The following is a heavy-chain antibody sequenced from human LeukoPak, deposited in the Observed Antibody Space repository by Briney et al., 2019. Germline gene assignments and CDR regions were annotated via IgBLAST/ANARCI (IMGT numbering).Heavy chain of an antibody. Sequence: PSETLSLTCAVYGGSFSGYYWSWIRQPPGKGLEWIGEINHSGSTNYNPSLKSRVTISVDTSKNQFSLKLSSVTAADTAVYYCARVRGSIYCSGGSCYSVWFDPWGQGTLVTVSS. D-gene: IGHD2-15*01. CDR2: INHSGST. V-gene: IGHV4-34*01. CDR1: GGSFSGYY. J-gene: IGHJ5*02. CDR3: ARVRGSIYCSGGSCYSVWFDP.